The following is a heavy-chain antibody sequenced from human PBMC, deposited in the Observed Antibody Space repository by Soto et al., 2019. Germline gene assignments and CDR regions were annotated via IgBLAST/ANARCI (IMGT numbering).Heavy chain of an antibody. CDR2: IKHDGNEK. Sequence: GGSLRLSCAASGFTLSSYWMTWVRQAPGKGLEWVANIKHDGNEKYYVDSVKGRFTISRDNAKTALYRQINSLRAEDTAVYYCARDKMAYCSCGCYAGSYYYGIDVWGQGTTVTVSS. CDR1: GFTLSSYW. D-gene: IGHD2-21*02. J-gene: IGHJ6*02. V-gene: IGHV3-7*03. CDR3: ARDKMAYCSCGCYAGSYYYGIDV.